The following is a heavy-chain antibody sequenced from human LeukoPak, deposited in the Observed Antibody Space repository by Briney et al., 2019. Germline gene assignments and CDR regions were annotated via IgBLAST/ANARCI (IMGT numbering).Heavy chain of an antibody. J-gene: IGHJ4*02. Sequence: VASVKVSCKASGYTFTSYDINWVRQATGQGLEWMGWMNPNSGNTGYAQKFQGRVTMTRNTSISTAYMELSSLRSEDTAVYYCARSLDGSGSYSYWGQGTLVTVSS. CDR1: GYTFTSYD. CDR2: MNPNSGNT. CDR3: ARSLDGSGSYSY. V-gene: IGHV1-8*01. D-gene: IGHD3-10*01.